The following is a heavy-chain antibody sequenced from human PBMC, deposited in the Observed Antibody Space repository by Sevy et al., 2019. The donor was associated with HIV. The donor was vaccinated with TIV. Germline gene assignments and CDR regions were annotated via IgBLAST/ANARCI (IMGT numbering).Heavy chain of an antibody. CDR2: ISSSSSYI. CDR1: GFTFSSYS. V-gene: IGHV3-21*01. J-gene: IGHJ6*02. Sequence: GRSLRLSCAASGFTFSSYSMNWVRQAPGKGLEWVSSISSSSSYIYYADSVKGRFTISRDNAKNSLYLQMNSLRAEDTAVYYCARAYTSFSSGWYKDYYGMDVWGQGTTVTVSS. CDR3: ARAYTSFSSGWYKDYYGMDV. D-gene: IGHD6-19*01.